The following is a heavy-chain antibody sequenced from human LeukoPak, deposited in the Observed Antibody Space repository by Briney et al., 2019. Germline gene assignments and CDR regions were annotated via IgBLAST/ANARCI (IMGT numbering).Heavy chain of an antibody. CDR2: IKQDGSEE. Sequence: PGGSQRLSCAASGFTFSDYYMGWVRQAPGKGLEWVANIKQDGSEEYYVDSVKGRFTISRDNAKNSLYLQMNSLRAEDTAVYYCAREFFFYDSSGYYLWWFDPWGQGTLVTVSS. CDR3: AREFFFYDSSGYYLWWFDP. CDR1: GFTFSDYY. V-gene: IGHV3-7*01. J-gene: IGHJ5*02. D-gene: IGHD3-22*01.